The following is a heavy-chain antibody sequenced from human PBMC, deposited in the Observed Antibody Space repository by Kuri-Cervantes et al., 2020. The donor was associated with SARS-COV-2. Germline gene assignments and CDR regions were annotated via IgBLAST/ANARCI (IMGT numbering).Heavy chain of an antibody. D-gene: IGHD6-19*01. CDR3: AKDSSGWAYFDY. V-gene: IGHV3-21*04. CDR1: GFTFSNYS. J-gene: IGHJ4*02. Sequence: GESLKISCAASGFTFSNYSMNWVRQAPGKGLEWVSSISSSSSYIYYADSVKGRFTISRDNSKNTLYLQMNSLRAEDTAVYYCAKDSSGWAYFDYWGQGTLVTVSS. CDR2: ISSSSSYI.